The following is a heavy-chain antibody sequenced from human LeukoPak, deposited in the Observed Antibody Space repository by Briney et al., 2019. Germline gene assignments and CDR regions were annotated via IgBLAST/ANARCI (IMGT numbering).Heavy chain of an antibody. CDR2: IRYDGSNK. V-gene: IGHV3-30*02. D-gene: IGHD2-21*01. CDR1: GFTFSSYG. CDR3: AKIPQVAPVSVPNFDH. J-gene: IGHJ4*02. Sequence: GGSLRLSCAASGFTFSSYGMHWVRQAPGKGLEWVAFIRYDGSNKYYADSVKGQFTISRDNSKNTLYLQMDSLRAEDTAIYYCAKIPQVAPVSVPNFDHWGQGTLVTVSS.